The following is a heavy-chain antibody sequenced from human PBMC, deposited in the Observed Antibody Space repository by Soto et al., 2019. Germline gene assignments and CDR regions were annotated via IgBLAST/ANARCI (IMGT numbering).Heavy chain of an antibody. CDR1: GGSISSYY. Sequence: SETLSLTCTVSGGSISSYYWSWIRQPPGKGLEWIGYIYYSGSTNYNPSLKSRVTISVDTSKNQFSLKLSSVTAADTAVYYCARDYYESSGYWLRAYDTWGQGTMVTVSS. V-gene: IGHV4-59*01. CDR2: IYYSGST. D-gene: IGHD3-22*01. J-gene: IGHJ3*02. CDR3: ARDYYESSGYWLRAYDT.